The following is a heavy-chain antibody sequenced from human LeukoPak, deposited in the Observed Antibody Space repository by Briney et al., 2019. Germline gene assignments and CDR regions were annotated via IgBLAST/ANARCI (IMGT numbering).Heavy chain of an antibody. CDR1: SDSISGYY. D-gene: IGHD6-19*01. Sequence: SETLSLTCTVSSDSISGYYWSWIRQPAGKRLEWIGRIYTSGSTNYNPSLKSRVTMSVDTSKNQFSLKLNSVTAADTAAYYCARERYSSGWAGRHYYGLDVWGQGTTVTVSS. CDR3: ARERYSSGWAGRHYYGLDV. V-gene: IGHV4-4*07. J-gene: IGHJ6*02. CDR2: IYTSGST.